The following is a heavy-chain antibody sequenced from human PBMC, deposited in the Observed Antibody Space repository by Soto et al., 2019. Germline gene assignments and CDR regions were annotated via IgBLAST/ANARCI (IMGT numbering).Heavy chain of an antibody. CDR1: GRAFIRSA. Sequence: XAVKVACKPSGRAFIRSAMHWVRQVPGQRPEWMGWIHAGNGNTKYSQKFQDRLTVTRDTSASTAYMELSSLRSEDTGIYYCATDGPGWYFDQCGQRTLVTVSS. D-gene: IGHD6-19*01. CDR2: IHAGNGNT. J-gene: IGHJ4*02. CDR3: ATDGPGWYFDQ. V-gene: IGHV1-3*01.